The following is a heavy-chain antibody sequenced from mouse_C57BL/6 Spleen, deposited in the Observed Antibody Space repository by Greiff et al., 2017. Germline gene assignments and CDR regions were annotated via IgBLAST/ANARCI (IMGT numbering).Heavy chain of an antibody. J-gene: IGHJ1*03. CDR2: ISGGGGNT. CDR1: GFTFSSYT. Sequence: EVMLVESGGGLVKPGGSLKLSCAASGFTFSSYTMSWVRQTPEKRLEWVATISGGGGNTYYPDSVKGRFTISRDNAKNTLYLQMSSLRSEDTALYYCARPYGSSYWYFDVWGTGTTVTVSS. V-gene: IGHV5-9*01. D-gene: IGHD1-1*01. CDR3: ARPYGSSYWYFDV.